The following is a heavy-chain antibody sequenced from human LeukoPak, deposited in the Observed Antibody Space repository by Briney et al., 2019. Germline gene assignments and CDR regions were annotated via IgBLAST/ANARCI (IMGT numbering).Heavy chain of an antibody. CDR2: IIPIFGTA. V-gene: IGHV1-69*13. CDR1: GGTFSSYA. D-gene: IGHD5-24*01. J-gene: IGHJ4*02. Sequence: VASVKVSCKASGGTFSSYANSWVRQAPGQGLEWMGGIIPIFGTANYAQKFQGRVTITADESTSTAYMELSSLRSEDTAVYYCARGGSGRWLQLGYFDYWGQGTLVTVSS. CDR3: ARGGSGRWLQLGYFDY.